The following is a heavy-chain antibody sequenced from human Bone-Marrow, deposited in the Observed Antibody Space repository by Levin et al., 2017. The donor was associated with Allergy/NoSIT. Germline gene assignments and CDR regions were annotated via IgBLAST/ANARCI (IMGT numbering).Heavy chain of an antibody. Sequence: GESLKISCAASGFTVSSNYMSWVRQAPGKGLEWVSVIYSGGSTYYADSVKGRFTISRDNSKNTLYLQMNSLRAEDTAVYYCARGMSGYDNFYYYYMDVWGKGTTVTVSS. CDR3: ARGMSGYDNFYYYYMDV. V-gene: IGHV3-53*01. D-gene: IGHD5-12*01. J-gene: IGHJ6*03. CDR2: IYSGGST. CDR1: GFTVSSNY.